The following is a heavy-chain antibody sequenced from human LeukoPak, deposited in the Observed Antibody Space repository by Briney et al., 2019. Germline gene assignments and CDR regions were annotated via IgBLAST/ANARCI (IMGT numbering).Heavy chain of an antibody. V-gene: IGHV1-69*13. CDR2: IIPIFGTA. CDR3: ATPPAYYDFWSGYLQYFQH. Sequence: SVKVSCKASGGTFSSYAISWVRQAPGQGLEWMGGIIPIFGTANYAQKFQGRVTITADESTSTAYMELSSLRSEDTAVYYCATPPAYYDFWSGYLQYFQHWGRGTLVTVSS. J-gene: IGHJ1*01. D-gene: IGHD3-3*01. CDR1: GGTFSSYA.